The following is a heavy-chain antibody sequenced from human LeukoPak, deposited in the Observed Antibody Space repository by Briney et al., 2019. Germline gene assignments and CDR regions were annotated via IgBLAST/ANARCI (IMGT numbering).Heavy chain of an antibody. V-gene: IGHV3-11*04. CDR3: ARFGYSYGYGSFDY. CDR1: GFTFSDYY. D-gene: IGHD5-18*01. J-gene: IGHJ4*02. CDR2: ISSSGSTI. Sequence: GESLTLTCAVSGFTFSDYYMSWIRQPPGKGLEWVWYISSSGSTIYYADSVKGRFTISRDNSKNSLYLQMNSLRAEDTAVYYCARFGYSYGYGSFDYWGQGTLVTVSS.